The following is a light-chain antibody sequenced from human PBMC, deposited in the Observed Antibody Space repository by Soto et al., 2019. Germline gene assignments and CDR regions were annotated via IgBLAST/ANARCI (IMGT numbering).Light chain of an antibody. Sequence: QSVLTQPASVSGSPGQSITISCTGTSSDVGGYNYVSWYQQHPGKAPKVIISEVSDRPSGVSNRFSGSKSGNTASLTISGLQAEDEADDYCSSYTRSSTYVFGTGTKLTVL. CDR1: SSDVGGYNY. CDR3: SSYTRSSTYV. V-gene: IGLV2-14*01. CDR2: EVS. J-gene: IGLJ1*01.